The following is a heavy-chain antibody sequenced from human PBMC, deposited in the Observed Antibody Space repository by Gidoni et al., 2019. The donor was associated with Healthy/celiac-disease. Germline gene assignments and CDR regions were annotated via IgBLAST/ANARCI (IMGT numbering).Heavy chain of an antibody. CDR2: INHSGST. D-gene: IGHD4-17*01. J-gene: IGHJ4*02. CDR3: ASSDYGKYY. Sequence: QVQLQQWGAGLLKPSETLSLTCAVYGGSLSGYYWSWIPQPPGKVLEWSGEINHSGSTNYNPSLKSRVTISVDTSKNQFSLKLSSVTAADTAVYYCASSDYGKYYWGQGTLVTVSS. CDR1: GGSLSGYY. V-gene: IGHV4-34*01.